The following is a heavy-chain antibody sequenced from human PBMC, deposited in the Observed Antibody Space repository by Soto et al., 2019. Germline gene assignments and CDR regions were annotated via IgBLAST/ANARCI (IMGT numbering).Heavy chain of an antibody. Sequence: PGGSLRLSCAASGFTFSSYWMHWVRQAPGKGLVWVSRINSDGSNTNYADSVKGRFTISRDNAKNTLYLQMNSLKTEDTAVYYFTVWGSGNDFGAAWGQGTLVTVSS. J-gene: IGHJ1*01. CDR1: GFTFSSYW. CDR3: TVWGSGNDFGAA. V-gene: IGHV3-74*01. D-gene: IGHD3-10*01. CDR2: INSDGSNT.